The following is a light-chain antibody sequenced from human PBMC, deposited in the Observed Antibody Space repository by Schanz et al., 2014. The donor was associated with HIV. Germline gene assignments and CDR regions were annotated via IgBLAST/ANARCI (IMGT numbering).Light chain of an antibody. J-gene: IGLJ3*02. Sequence: QSVLTQPPSASGTPGQRVTISCSVSRSNIGSNAVNWFQQLPGTAPKLLIYNSYHRPSGVPDRFSGSGSGTSASLAISGLESDDEATYYCAAWDDNLNAWVSGGGTKVTVL. V-gene: IGLV1-44*01. CDR1: RSNIGSNA. CDR2: NSY. CDR3: AAWDDNLNAWV.